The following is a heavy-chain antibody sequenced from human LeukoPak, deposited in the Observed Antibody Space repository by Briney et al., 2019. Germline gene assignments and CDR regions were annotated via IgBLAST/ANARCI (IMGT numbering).Heavy chain of an antibody. V-gene: IGHV5-51*01. CDR2: IYPGDSDT. CDR3: ARRRRYSGYDFRGNFDY. J-gene: IGHJ4*02. CDR1: GYSFTSYW. D-gene: IGHD5-12*01. Sequence: GESLQISCKGSGYSFTSYWIGWVRQMPGKGLEWMGIIYPGDSDTRYSPSFQGQVTISADKSISTAYLQWSSLKASDTAMYYCARRRRYSGYDFRGNFDYWGQGTLVTVSS.